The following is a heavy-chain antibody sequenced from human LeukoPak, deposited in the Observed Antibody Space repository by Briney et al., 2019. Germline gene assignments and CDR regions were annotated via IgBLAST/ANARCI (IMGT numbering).Heavy chain of an antibody. CDR2: IACLDSSCTE. CDR1: GFTFGTYD. D-gene: IGHD3/OR15-3a*01. V-gene: IGHV3-23*01. Sequence: GGSLRLSCAASGFTFGTYDMSWVRQPAGKGLQWVITIACLDSSCTEYYSDSVKGRFSISRDKSWTTLSLQLNSLRVEDTAMYYCVRDSEGSFDSWGQGTLVTVSA. CDR3: VRDSEGSFDS. J-gene: IGHJ4*02.